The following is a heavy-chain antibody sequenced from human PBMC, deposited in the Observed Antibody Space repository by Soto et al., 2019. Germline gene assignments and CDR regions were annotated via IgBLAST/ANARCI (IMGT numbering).Heavy chain of an antibody. CDR3: ARDQSYGGAFDY. V-gene: IGHV1-18*01. CDR1: VYTFTSYG. Sequence: ASVKVSCKSSVYTFTSYGISWVRQAPGQGLEWMGWISAYNGNTKYAQKLQGRVTMTTDTSTSTVYMELRSLRSDDTAVYYCARDQSYGGAFDYWGQGTLVT. J-gene: IGHJ4*02. D-gene: IGHD2-21*01. CDR2: ISAYNGNT.